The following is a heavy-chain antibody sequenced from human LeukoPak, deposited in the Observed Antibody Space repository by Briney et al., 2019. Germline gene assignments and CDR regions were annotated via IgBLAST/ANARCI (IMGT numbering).Heavy chain of an antibody. CDR2: ISTNGGST. Sequence: GGSLRLSCVASGFTFSSYPMHWVRQAPGKGLEYVSVISTNGGSTYYANSVKGRFTISRDNSRNMLYLQMGSLSTEDMAVYYCARDLIGRYTFDYCGQGTLVTVSS. CDR3: ARDLIGRYTFDY. CDR1: GFTFSSYP. J-gene: IGHJ4*02. D-gene: IGHD3-10*01. V-gene: IGHV3-64*01.